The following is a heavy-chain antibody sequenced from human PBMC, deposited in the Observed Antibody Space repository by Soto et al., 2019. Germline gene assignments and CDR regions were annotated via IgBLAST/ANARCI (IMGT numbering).Heavy chain of an antibody. V-gene: IGHV4-39*07. D-gene: IGHD3-10*01. Sequence: SETLSLTCTVSGGSISSSDYYWGWIRQPPGKGLEWIGNIYYNVTSYYNPSLKSRLTISADTSKNTLYLQMNSLRAEDTAVYYCAKGPDYYGSGSYSNWFDPWGQGTLVTVSS. CDR3: AKGPDYYGSGSYSNWFDP. CDR2: IYYNVTS. J-gene: IGHJ5*02. CDR1: GGSISSSDYY.